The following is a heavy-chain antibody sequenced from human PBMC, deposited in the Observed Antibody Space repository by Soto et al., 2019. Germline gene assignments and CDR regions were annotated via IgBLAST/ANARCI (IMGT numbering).Heavy chain of an antibody. J-gene: IGHJ4*01. V-gene: IGHV3-72*01. CDR3: CDSGQTNLDC. CDR1: GFSFSDYY. CDR2: IRNKAESYTT. Sequence: EVQLVESGGDLVQPGGSLRLSCAASGFSFSDYYMDWVRQAPGKVLEWVGLIRNKAESYTTEYAASVRGRFTISRDDSKNLVFLQMISLTTEDTAVYYCCDSGQTNLDCWRRGTLVTVSS. D-gene: IGHD3-3*01.